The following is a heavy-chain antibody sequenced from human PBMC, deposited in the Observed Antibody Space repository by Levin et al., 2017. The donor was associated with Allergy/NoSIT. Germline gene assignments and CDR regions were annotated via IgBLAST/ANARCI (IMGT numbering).Heavy chain of an antibody. J-gene: IGHJ3*02. CDR2: ISGSGDST. CDR1: GFTFSNYG. D-gene: IGHD2-15*01. CDR3: AKCSGGSCYNAFDI. Sequence: ETLSLTCAASGFTFSNYGMSWVRQAPGKGLAWVSAISGSGDSTYYADSVKGRFTISRDNSKNTLYLQMNSLRAEDTAVYYCAKCSGGSCYNAFDIWGQGTMVTVSS. V-gene: IGHV3-23*01.